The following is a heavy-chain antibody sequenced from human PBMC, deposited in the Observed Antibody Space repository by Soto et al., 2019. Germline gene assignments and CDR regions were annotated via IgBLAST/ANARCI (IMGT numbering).Heavy chain of an antibody. J-gene: IGHJ4*02. CDR2: IYYSGST. CDR1: GDSISSSSYY. Sequence: SETLSLTCTVSGDSISSSSYYWGWIRQPPGKGLEWIGSIYYSGSTYYNPSLKSRVTISVDTSKNQFSLKLSSVTAADTAVYYCARLSRASDYDFWSGHDLYYFDYWGQGTLATVSS. CDR3: ARLSRASDYDFWSGHDLYYFDY. D-gene: IGHD3-3*01. V-gene: IGHV4-39*01.